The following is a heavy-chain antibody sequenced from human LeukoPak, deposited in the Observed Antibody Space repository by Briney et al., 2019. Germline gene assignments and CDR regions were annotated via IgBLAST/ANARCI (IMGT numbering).Heavy chain of an antibody. Sequence: PSETLSLTCAVYGGSFSGYYWSWIRQPPGKGLEWIGEINHSGSTNYNPSLKSRVTISVDTSKNQFSLKLSSVTAADTAVYYCARSIAAAGDMDVWGKGTTVTISS. J-gene: IGHJ6*03. D-gene: IGHD6-13*01. V-gene: IGHV4-34*01. CDR3: ARSIAAAGDMDV. CDR1: GGSFSGYY. CDR2: INHSGST.